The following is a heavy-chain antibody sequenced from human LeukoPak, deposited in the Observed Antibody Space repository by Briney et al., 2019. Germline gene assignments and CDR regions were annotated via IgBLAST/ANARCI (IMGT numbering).Heavy chain of an antibody. J-gene: IGHJ4*02. D-gene: IGHD6-6*01. Sequence: SETLSLTCSVSGDSISSRNWWTWVRQTPEKGLEWIGEIFHTGSTNYNPSLKSRVTISVDTSKNQFSLKLSSVTAADTAVYYCARGSWQLAEEVYWGQGTLVTVSS. CDR3: ARGSWQLAEEVY. CDR2: IFHTGST. V-gene: IGHV4-4*02. CDR1: GDSISSRNW.